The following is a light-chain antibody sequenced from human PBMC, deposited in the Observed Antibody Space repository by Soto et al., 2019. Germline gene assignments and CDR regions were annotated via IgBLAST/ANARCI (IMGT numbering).Light chain of an antibody. CDR1: SSDVGAYDY. CDR3: SSFTTSKTWV. CDR2: EVS. J-gene: IGLJ3*02. V-gene: IGLV2-14*01. Sequence: QSALTQPASVSGSPGQSITISCTGTSSDVGAYDYVSWYQQHPGKAPKFMLYEVSNRPSGLSDRFSGSKSGNTASLTISGLQAEDEAYYYCSSFTTSKTWVFGGGTKLTVL.